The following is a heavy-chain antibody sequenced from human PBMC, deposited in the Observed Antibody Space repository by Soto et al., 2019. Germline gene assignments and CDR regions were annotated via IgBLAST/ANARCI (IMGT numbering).Heavy chain of an antibody. V-gene: IGHV1-18*01. D-gene: IGHD3-10*01. J-gene: IGHJ4*02. CDR1: GYLFSSYD. Sequence: QVQLVQSGAEVKKSGASVKVSCKASGYLFSSYDVSWVRQAPGQRPEWMGWISTYNGYTEYAQKLQGRVTLTTDISTNTAYMELRGLRSVDTAIYYCARDKRSYPENFEYWGQGTFITVSS. CDR3: ARDKRSYPENFEY. CDR2: ISTYNGYT.